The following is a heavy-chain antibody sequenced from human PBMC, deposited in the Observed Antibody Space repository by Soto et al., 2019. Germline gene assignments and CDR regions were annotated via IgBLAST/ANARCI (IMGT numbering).Heavy chain of an antibody. CDR2: ISSSGSTI. V-gene: IGHV3-48*03. CDR3: ARDRSNYDILTGYYLHPYCMDV. Sequence: RLSCAASGFTFSSYEMNWVRQAPGKGLEWVSYISSSGSTIYYADSVKGRFTISRDNAKNSLYLQMNSLRAEDTAVYYCARDRSNYDILTGYYLHPYCMDVWGQGXTVTVYS. D-gene: IGHD3-9*01. J-gene: IGHJ6*02. CDR1: GFTFSSYE.